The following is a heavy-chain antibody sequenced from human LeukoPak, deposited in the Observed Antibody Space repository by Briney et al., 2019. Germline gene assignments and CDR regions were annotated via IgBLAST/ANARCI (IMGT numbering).Heavy chain of an antibody. J-gene: IGHJ4*02. CDR3: SRGEGDDY. CDR2: INGDESEK. V-gene: IGHV3-7*01. CDR1: GFTFSSYW. D-gene: IGHD3-10*01. Sequence: GGSLRLSCAASGFTFSSYWMSWVRQAPGKGLEWVANINGDESEKYYVDSVKARFTISKDNAKNSLYLQMNSLRVDDTAIYYCSRGEGDDYWGQGTLVTVSS.